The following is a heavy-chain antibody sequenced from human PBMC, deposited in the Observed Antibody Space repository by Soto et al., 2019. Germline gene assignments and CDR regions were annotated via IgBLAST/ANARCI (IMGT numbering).Heavy chain of an antibody. CDR2: MSGSSSTT. D-gene: IGHD1-7*01. CDR3: AKKQERELPRVIDF. V-gene: IGHV3-23*01. J-gene: IGHJ4*02. Sequence: EVRLLESGGGLVKPGGSLRLSCATSGLTFSNYAMSWVRQAPGGGLEWVSSMSGSSSTTYYADSVRGRFTISRDRAKKALYLQMSSLRAEDTELYYCAKKQERELPRVIDFWGQGTLVTLSS. CDR1: GLTFSNYA.